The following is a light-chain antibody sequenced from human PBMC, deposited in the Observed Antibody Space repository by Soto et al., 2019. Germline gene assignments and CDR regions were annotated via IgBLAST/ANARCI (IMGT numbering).Light chain of an antibody. CDR3: QQYGSSPT. Sequence: DIQMTQSPSSLSASVGDRVTITCRASQSISNYVNWYQQKPGKVPKLLIYASSTLQGGVPARFSGSGSGTDFTLTISRLEPEDFAVYYCQQYGSSPTFGQGTKVDIK. V-gene: IGKV1-39*01. CDR2: ASS. J-gene: IGKJ1*01. CDR1: QSISNY.